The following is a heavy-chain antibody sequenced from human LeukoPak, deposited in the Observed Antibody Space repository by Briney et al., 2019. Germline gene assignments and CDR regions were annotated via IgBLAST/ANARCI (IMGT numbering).Heavy chain of an antibody. J-gene: IGHJ4*02. V-gene: IGHV4-4*02. D-gene: IGHD4-17*01. CDR1: GGSISSSNW. CDR3: ARDDFTVTTLGY. CDR2: IYHSGST. Sequence: PSETLSLTCAVSGGSISSSNWWNWVRQPPGKGLEWIGEIYHSGSTNYNPSLKSRVTISVDKSENQFSLKLSSVTAADTAVYYCARDDFTVTTLGYWGQGTLVTVSS.